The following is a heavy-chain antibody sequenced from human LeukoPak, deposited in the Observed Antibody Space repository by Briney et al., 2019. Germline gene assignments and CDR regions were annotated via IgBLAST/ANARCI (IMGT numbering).Heavy chain of an antibody. Sequence: GGSLRLSCAASGFTFDDYAMHWVRQAPGKGLEWVSGISWNSGSIGYADSVKGRFTISRDNAKNSLYLQMNSLSAEDTALYYCATSLHDAAAGIFDYWGQGTLVTVSS. CDR3: ATSLHDAAAGIFDY. CDR1: GFTFDDYA. D-gene: IGHD6-13*01. J-gene: IGHJ4*02. V-gene: IGHV3-9*01. CDR2: ISWNSGSI.